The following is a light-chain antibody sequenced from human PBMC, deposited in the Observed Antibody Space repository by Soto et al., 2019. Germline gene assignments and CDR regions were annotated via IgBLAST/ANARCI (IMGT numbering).Light chain of an antibody. CDR3: QQCNNWPLWT. Sequence: EVVMTQSPATLSVSPGERVTLSCRASHSVSSNLAWYQQKPGQAPRLLIYGASTRATGIPARFSGSGSGTEFTLTISSLQSEDVAVYYCQQCNNWPLWTFGQGTRVEIK. J-gene: IGKJ1*01. CDR1: HSVSSN. V-gene: IGKV3-15*01. CDR2: GAS.